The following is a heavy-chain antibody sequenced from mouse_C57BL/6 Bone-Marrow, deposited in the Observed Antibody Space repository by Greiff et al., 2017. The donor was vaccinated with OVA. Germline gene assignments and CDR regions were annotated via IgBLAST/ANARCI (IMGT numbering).Heavy chain of an antibody. D-gene: IGHD2-2*01. Sequence: EVKLVESGGGLVQPKGSLKLSCAASGFSFNTYAMNWVRQAPGKGLEWVARIRSKSNNYATYYADSVKDRFTISRDNSESMLYLQMKNLKTEDTARYYCVRQLYYGYEGNWYFDVWGTGTTVTVSS. J-gene: IGHJ1*03. V-gene: IGHV10-1*01. CDR1: GFSFNTYA. CDR3: VRQLYYGYEGNWYFDV. CDR2: IRSKSNNYAT.